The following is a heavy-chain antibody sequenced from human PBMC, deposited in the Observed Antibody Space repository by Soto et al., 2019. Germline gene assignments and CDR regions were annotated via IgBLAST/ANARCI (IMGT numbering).Heavy chain of an antibody. CDR1: LSMFSDFG. CDR2: ISYDGSKQ. D-gene: IGHD1-20*01. J-gene: IGHJ4*02. V-gene: IGHV3-30*03. Sequence: GGSLRLSCEVSLSMFSDFGLDWVRQAPGKGLEWVAIISYDGSKQYYADSVKGRFTVSRDNSENAVYLQMSSLRVEDTATYFCARGISRPNDYWGQGTLVTVSS. CDR3: ARGISRPNDY.